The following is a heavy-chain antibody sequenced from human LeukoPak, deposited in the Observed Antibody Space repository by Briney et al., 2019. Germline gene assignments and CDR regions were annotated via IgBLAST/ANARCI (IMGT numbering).Heavy chain of an antibody. CDR3: AYSSLST. CDR1: GFTLSSYG. V-gene: IGHV3-30*02. J-gene: IGHJ4*02. D-gene: IGHD6-19*01. CDR2: IHSDGINK. Sequence: GGSLRLSCAASGFTLSSYGMHWVRQAPGKGLEGVAFIHSDGINKYYPDSVKGRFTISRDNSKNTLYLQMNSLRAEDTAVYYCAYSSLSTWGQGTLVTVSS.